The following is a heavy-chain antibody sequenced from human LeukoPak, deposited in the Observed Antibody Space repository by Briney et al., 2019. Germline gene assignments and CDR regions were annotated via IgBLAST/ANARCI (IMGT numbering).Heavy chain of an antibody. CDR2: IYPGDSDT. CDR3: ARQGGYSSGWYDDYYYYGMDV. J-gene: IGHJ6*02. V-gene: IGHV5-51*01. D-gene: IGHD6-19*01. CDR1: GXSFTSYC. Sequence: RGESLKISFKGSGXSFTSYCIGWVRQMPGKGLEWMGIIYPGDSDTRYSPSFQGQVTISADKSISTAYLQWSSLKASDTAMYYCARQGGYSSGWYDDYYYYGMDVWGQGTTVTVSS.